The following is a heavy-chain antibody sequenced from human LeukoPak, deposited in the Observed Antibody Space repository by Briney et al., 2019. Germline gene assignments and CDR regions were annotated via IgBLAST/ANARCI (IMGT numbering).Heavy chain of an antibody. Sequence: GASVKVSCKASGYTFTGYYMHWVRQAPGQGLEWMGWINPNSGGTNYAQKFQGRVTMTRDTSISTAYMELSRLRSDDTAVYYCARDSDPSGSYYYYYMDVWGKGTTVTISS. CDR3: ARDSDPSGSYYYYYMDV. CDR2: INPNSGGT. J-gene: IGHJ6*03. CDR1: GYTFTGYY. V-gene: IGHV1-2*02.